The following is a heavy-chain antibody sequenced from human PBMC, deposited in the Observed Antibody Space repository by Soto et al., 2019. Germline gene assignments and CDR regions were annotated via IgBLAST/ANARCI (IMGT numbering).Heavy chain of an antibody. Sequence: QVQLQESGPGLVKPSETLSLTCTVSGGSISSYYWSWIRQPPGKGLEWIAYIYYSGSTNYNPSIKSRVTISINTSKNQFSLKLSSVTAADTAVYYCARTYCSVGSCYSSAPNHFDFWGQGALVTVSS. D-gene: IGHD2-15*01. CDR3: ARTYCSVGSCYSSAPNHFDF. CDR1: GGSISSYY. CDR2: IYYSGST. J-gene: IGHJ4*02. V-gene: IGHV4-59*01.